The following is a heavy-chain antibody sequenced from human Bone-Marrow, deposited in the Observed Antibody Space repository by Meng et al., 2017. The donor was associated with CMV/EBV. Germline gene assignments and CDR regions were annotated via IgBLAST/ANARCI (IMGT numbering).Heavy chain of an antibody. Sequence: SLKISCSASGFTFSTYSMNWVRQTPGKGLEWVSIIYTDDATFYADSVKGRFTISRDNSRNTVYLQMHGLRAEDTAGYCCAGGHVGYNSWGQGTLVTVSS. CDR1: GFTFSTYS. CDR3: AGGHVGYNS. D-gene: IGHD1-14*01. CDR2: IYTDDAT. J-gene: IGHJ1*01. V-gene: IGHV3-53*03.